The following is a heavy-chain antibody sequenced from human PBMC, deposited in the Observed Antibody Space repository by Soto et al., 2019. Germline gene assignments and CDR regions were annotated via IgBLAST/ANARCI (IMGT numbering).Heavy chain of an antibody. J-gene: IGHJ5*02. Sequence: GGSLRLSCAASGFTFNNFNMNWVRQAPGKGLEWVSYISSASMTISYADSVKGRFTISRDNAKDSLYLQMNSLRAGDTAIYYCARDRGPGWFDPWGQGTPVTVSS. CDR1: GFTFNNFN. CDR2: ISSASMTI. V-gene: IGHV3-48*01. D-gene: IGHD3-10*01. CDR3: ARDRGPGWFDP.